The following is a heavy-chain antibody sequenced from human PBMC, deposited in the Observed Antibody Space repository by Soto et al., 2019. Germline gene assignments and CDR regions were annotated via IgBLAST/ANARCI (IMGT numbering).Heavy chain of an antibody. CDR3: ARVIRNADYYYYGMDV. D-gene: IGHD1-1*01. V-gene: IGHV1-46*01. CDR1: GYTFTSYY. J-gene: IGHJ6*02. CDR2: INPSGGST. Sequence: ASVKVSCKASGYTFTSYYMHWVRQAPGQGLEWMGIINPSGGSTSYAQKFQGRVTMTRDTSTSTVYMELSSLRSEDTAVYYCARVIRNADYYYYGMDVWGQGTTVTVSS.